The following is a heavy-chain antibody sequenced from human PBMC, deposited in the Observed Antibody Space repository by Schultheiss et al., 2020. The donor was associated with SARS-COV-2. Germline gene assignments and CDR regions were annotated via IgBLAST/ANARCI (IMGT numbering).Heavy chain of an antibody. CDR3: ARLPFVVVTGPIYNWFDA. D-gene: IGHD2-21*02. Sequence: SQTLSLTCAVSGGSISRGGNSWSWIRQPPGKGLEWIGSISYSGSTYYNTSLKSRVTISVDTSKNQLSLKLSSVTAADTAVYYCARLPFVVVTGPIYNWFDAWGQGTLVTVSS. V-gene: IGHV4-30-2*03. J-gene: IGHJ5*02. CDR1: GGSISRGGNS. CDR2: ISYSGST.